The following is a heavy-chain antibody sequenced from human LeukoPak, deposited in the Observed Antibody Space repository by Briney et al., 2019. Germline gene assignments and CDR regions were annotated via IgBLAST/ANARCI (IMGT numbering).Heavy chain of an antibody. J-gene: IGHJ6*02. CDR1: GFTFSDYY. CDR2: ISSSGSTI. D-gene: IGHD2-2*01. CDR3: ARGTVDIVVVPAAMLGMDV. V-gene: IGHV3-11*01. Sequence: GGSLRLSCAASGFTFSDYYMSWIRQAPGKGGEGVSYISSSGSTIYYADSVKGRFTISRDNAKNSLYLQMNSLRAEDTAVYYCARGTVDIVVVPAAMLGMDVWGQGTTVTVSS.